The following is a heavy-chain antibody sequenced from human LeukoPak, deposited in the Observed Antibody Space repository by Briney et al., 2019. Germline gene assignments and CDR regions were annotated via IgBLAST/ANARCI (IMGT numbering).Heavy chain of an antibody. J-gene: IGHJ4*02. CDR2: ISSSTSYI. V-gene: IGHV3-21*01. Sequence: PGGSLRLSCAASGFTFSRYSMNWVRQAPGKGLEWVSSISSSTSYIYYADSVKGRFTISRDNAKNSLYLQMNSLRAEDTAVNYCARDYYGDLYFDYWGQGTLVTVSS. CDR3: ARDYYGDLYFDY. D-gene: IGHD4-17*01. CDR1: GFTFSRYS.